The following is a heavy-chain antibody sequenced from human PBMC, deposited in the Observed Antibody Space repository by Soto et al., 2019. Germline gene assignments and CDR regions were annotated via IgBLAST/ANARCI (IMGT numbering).Heavy chain of an antibody. Sequence: QLQLQESGPGLVKPSETLSLTCSVSGDSINSGDYYWTWMRQAPGKGLQWVGHVYFSGSTNYNPSLKSRVTISLDTSKNQFSLKLRSVTAGDTAVYYCARVPVDTYMIYWSDPWGQGTLVTVSP. CDR3: ARVPVDTYMIYWSDP. CDR2: VYFSGST. V-gene: IGHV4-61*08. D-gene: IGHD5-18*01. CDR1: GDSINSGDYY. J-gene: IGHJ5*02.